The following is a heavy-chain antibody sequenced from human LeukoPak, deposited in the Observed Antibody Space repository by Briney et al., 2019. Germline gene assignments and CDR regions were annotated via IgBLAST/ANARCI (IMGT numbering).Heavy chain of an antibody. CDR2: IYYSGST. V-gene: IGHV4-30-4*01. Sequence: SQTLSLTCTVSGGPISSGDYYWSWIRQPPGKGLEWIVYIYYSGSTYYNPSLKSRVTISVDTSKNQFSLKLSSVTAADTAVYYCARHHSLGAPFDYWGQGTLVTVSS. J-gene: IGHJ4*02. CDR1: GGPISSGDYY. D-gene: IGHD1-26*01. CDR3: ARHHSLGAPFDY.